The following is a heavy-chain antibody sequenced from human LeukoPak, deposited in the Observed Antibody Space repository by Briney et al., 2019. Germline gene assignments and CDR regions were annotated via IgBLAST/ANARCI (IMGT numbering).Heavy chain of an antibody. J-gene: IGHJ6*03. CDR3: TTDPLYWMEWLLPYYYYYYYMDV. V-gene: IGHV3-15*01. CDR1: GFTFSNAW. CDR2: IKSKTDGGTT. Sequence: GGSLRLSCAASGFTFSNAWMSWVRQAPGKGLEWVGRIKSKTDGGTTVYAAPVKGRFTISRDDSKNTLYLQMNSLKTEDTAVYYCTTDPLYWMEWLLPYYYYYYYMDVWGKGTTVTVSS. D-gene: IGHD3-3*01.